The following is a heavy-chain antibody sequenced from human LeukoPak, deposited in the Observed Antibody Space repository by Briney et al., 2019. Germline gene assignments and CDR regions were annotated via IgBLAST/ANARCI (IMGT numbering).Heavy chain of an antibody. Sequence: GGTLRLSCAASGFTFSSYAMSWVRQAPGKGLEWVSAISGSGGSTYYADSVKGRFTISRDNSKNTLYLQMNSLRAEDTAVYYCAKAPSLYSSSSSWFDPWGQGTLVTVSS. J-gene: IGHJ5*02. V-gene: IGHV3-23*01. D-gene: IGHD6-6*01. CDR1: GFTFSSYA. CDR3: AKAPSLYSSSSSWFDP. CDR2: ISGSGGST.